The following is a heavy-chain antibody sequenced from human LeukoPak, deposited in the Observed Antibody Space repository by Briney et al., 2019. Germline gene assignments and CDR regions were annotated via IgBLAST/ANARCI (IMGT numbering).Heavy chain of an antibody. D-gene: IGHD6-19*01. CDR1: GYTFTSCD. CDR2: VNANSVNT. V-gene: IGHV1-8*01. CDR3: TRGSSGRRDN. Sequence: ASVKVSCKASGYTFTSCDINWVRQATGHGLEWMGLVNANSVNTDYGQSFQGRITMNRDISIGTAYMELSNLTSEDMAIYYCTRGSSGRRDNWGQGTLVTVSA. J-gene: IGHJ4*02.